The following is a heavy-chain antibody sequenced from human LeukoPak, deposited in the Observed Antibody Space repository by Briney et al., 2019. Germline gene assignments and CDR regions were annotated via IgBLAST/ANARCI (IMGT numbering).Heavy chain of an antibody. Sequence: SETLSLTCTVSGGSISSISYYWGWIRQPPGKGLEWIGHIYYSGSTFYNPSLKSRATISVDTSKNQFSLKLRSVTAADTAVYYCARADYSGSYWFDPWGQGTLVTVSS. V-gene: IGHV4-39*07. CDR1: GGSISSISYY. D-gene: IGHD1-26*01. J-gene: IGHJ5*02. CDR3: ARADYSGSYWFDP. CDR2: IYYSGST.